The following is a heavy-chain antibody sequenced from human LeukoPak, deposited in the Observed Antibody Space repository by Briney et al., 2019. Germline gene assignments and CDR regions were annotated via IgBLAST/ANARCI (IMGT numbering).Heavy chain of an antibody. V-gene: IGHV3-21*01. Sequence: GGSLRLSCAASGFTFSSYGMHWVRQAPGKGLEWVSSISSSSSYIYYADSVKGRFTISRDNAKNSLYLQMNSLRAEDTAVYYWARVGASPRGYWGQGTLVTVSS. D-gene: IGHD1-26*01. CDR1: GFTFSSYG. CDR3: ARVGASPRGY. CDR2: ISSSSSYI. J-gene: IGHJ4*02.